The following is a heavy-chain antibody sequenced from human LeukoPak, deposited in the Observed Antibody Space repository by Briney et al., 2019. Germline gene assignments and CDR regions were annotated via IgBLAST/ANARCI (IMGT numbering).Heavy chain of an antibody. CDR1: GFTFSDYY. V-gene: IGHV3-11*01. D-gene: IGHD2-15*01. Sequence: GGSLRLSCAASGFTFSDYYMSWIRQAPGKGLEWVSYISSSGSTIYYADSVKGRFTISRDNAKNSLYPQMNSLRAEDTAVYYCAREWWTPRYYYYYGMDVWGQGTTVTVSS. J-gene: IGHJ6*02. CDR3: AREWWTPRYYYYYGMDV. CDR2: ISSSGSTI.